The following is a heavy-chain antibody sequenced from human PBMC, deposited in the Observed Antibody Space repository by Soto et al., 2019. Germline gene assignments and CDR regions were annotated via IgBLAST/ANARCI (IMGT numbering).Heavy chain of an antibody. Sequence: PSETLSLTCTVSGGSISSYYWSWIRQPPGKGLEWIGYIYYSGSTNYNPSLKSRVTISVDTSKNQFSLKLSSVTAADTAVYYCARRSIAIAARPYGAFDIWGQGXMVTV. CDR3: ARRSIAIAARPYGAFDI. V-gene: IGHV4-59*01. CDR1: GGSISSYY. D-gene: IGHD6-6*01. J-gene: IGHJ3*02. CDR2: IYYSGST.